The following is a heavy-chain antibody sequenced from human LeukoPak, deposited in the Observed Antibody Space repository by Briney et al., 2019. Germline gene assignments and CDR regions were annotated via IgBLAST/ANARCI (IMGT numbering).Heavy chain of an antibody. CDR3: ARDRSHYGDY. Sequence: GGSLRLSCAASGFTFSTYGMHWVRQAPGKGLEWVAVIWYDGSNKYYADPVKGRFTISRDNSKSTLYLQMNSLRAEDTAVYYCARDRSHYGDYWGQGTLVTVSS. CDR2: IWYDGSNK. CDR1: GFTFSTYG. D-gene: IGHD2-15*01. V-gene: IGHV3-33*08. J-gene: IGHJ4*02.